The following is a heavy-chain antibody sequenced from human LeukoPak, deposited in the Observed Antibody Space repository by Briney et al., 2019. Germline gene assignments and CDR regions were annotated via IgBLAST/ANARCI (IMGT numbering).Heavy chain of an antibody. V-gene: IGHV3-74*01. CDR2: INTDGTVT. J-gene: IGHJ4*02. Sequence: TLRLSCAPSGFTPSKYWMLTVPQAPGPGLESVSRINTDGTVTTYADSVKGRFTVSRDNADNTMFLQMNSVRDEDTAVYYCATKQWLAPPPDSWGQGTPVTVSS. CDR3: ATKQWLAPPPDS. CDR1: GFTPSKYW. D-gene: IGHD6-19*01.